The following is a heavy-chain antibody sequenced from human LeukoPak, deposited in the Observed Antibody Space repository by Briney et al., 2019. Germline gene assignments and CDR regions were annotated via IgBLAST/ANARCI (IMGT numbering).Heavy chain of an antibody. V-gene: IGHV1-2*02. CDR1: GHTFICHY. CDR2: LDPNSGGT. CDR3: ARTAGYSYLAF. Sequence: DSVKVSCKASGHTFICHYMHWVRQAPGQGLEWMGWLDPNSGGTNYAQKFQGRVSMTRDTSISTDYMELSRLRSDDTAVYYCARTAGYSYLAFWGQGTLVTVSS. J-gene: IGHJ4*02. D-gene: IGHD5-18*01.